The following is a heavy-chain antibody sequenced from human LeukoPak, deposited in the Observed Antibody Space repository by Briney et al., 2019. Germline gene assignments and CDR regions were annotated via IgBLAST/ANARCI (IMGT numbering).Heavy chain of an antibody. CDR1: GGTFSSYA. CDR2: IIPILGIA. CDR3: AREREGDDYYDSSGFHY. J-gene: IGHJ4*02. Sequence: SVKVSCKVSGGTFSSYAISWVRQAPGQGLEWMGRIIPILGIANYAQKFQGRVTITADKSTSTAYMELSSLRSEDTAVYYCAREREGDDYYDSSGFHYWGQGTLVTVSS. V-gene: IGHV1-69*04. D-gene: IGHD3-22*01.